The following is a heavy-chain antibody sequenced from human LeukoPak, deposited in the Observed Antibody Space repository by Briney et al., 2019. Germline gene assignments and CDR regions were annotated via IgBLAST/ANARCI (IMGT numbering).Heavy chain of an antibody. CDR3: ARAGLHQGYYYYYMDV. Sequence: GGSLRLSCAASGFTFSSYAMHWVRQAPGKGLEWVAVISYDGSNKYYADSVKGRFTISRDNSKNTLYLQMGSLRPEDMAVYYCARAGLHQGYYYYYMDVWGKGTTVTVSS. V-gene: IGHV3-30*14. CDR1: GFTFSSYA. J-gene: IGHJ6*03. D-gene: IGHD4-11*01. CDR2: ISYDGSNK.